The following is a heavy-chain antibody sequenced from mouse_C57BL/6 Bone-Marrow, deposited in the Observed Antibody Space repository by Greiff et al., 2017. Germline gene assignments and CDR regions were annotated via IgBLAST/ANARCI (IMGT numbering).Heavy chain of an antibody. CDR3: ARHGNGWYFDV. V-gene: IGHV5-15*01. CDR2: ISNLAYSI. Sequence: DVKLVESGGGLVQPGGSLKLSCAASGFTFSDYGMAWVRQAPRKGPEWVAFISNLAYSIYYADTVTGRFTISRENAKNTLYLEMSSLRSEDTAMYYCARHGNGWYFDVWGTGTTVTVSS. CDR1: GFTFSDYG. D-gene: IGHD2-1*01. J-gene: IGHJ1*03.